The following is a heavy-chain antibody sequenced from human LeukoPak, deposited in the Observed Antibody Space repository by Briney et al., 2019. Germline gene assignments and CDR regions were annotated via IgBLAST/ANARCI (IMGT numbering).Heavy chain of an antibody. V-gene: IGHV5-51*01. CDR3: ARRIAVAGSYYFDS. J-gene: IGHJ4*02. CDR1: GYNFPRYW. CDR2: RYPGDSDT. Sequence: GESLKISCEGSGYNFPRYWIGWVRQMPGKGLEWMGIRYPGDSDTRYSPSFQGQVTMSDDKSISTAYLQWSSLRASDTAIYYCARRIAVAGSYYFDSWGQGTLVTVSS. D-gene: IGHD6-19*01.